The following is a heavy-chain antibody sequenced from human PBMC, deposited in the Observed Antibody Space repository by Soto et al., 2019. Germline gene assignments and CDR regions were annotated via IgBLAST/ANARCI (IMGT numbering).Heavy chain of an antibody. CDR1: GFTFSSYW. V-gene: IGHV3-7*01. J-gene: IGHJ4*02. Sequence: PGGSLRLSCAASGFTFSSYWMSWVRQAPGKGLEWVASIKQDGSEKYYVDSVKGRFTISRDNAKNSLYLQMNSLRAEDTAVYYCAREAILTGYRPLGYWGQGTLVTVSS. CDR2: IKQDGSEK. D-gene: IGHD3-9*01. CDR3: AREAILTGYRPLGY.